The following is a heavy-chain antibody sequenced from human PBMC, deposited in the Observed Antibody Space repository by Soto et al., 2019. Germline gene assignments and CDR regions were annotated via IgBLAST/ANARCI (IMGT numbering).Heavy chain of an antibody. CDR3: TQKRDGKNPFDS. CDR2: IWYDGSNK. CDR1: GFTFSSYG. Sequence: GGSLRLSCAASGFTFSSYGMHWVRQAPGKGLEWVALIWYDGSNKYYADSVKGRFTISRDNSKNTLYLQMNSLRAEDTAVYYCTQKRDGKNPFDSWGQGTLVTVSS. J-gene: IGHJ4*02. V-gene: IGHV3-33*08.